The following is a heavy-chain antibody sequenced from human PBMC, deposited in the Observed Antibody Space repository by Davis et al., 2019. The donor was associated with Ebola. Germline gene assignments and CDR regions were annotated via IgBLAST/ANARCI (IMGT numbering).Heavy chain of an antibody. V-gene: IGHV3-64*01. CDR1: GFTFSTYG. Sequence: GESLKISCGASGFTFSTYGMHWVRQAPGKGLEYVSAISSNGGSTYYANSVKGRFTISRDNSKNTLYLQMGSLRAEDMAVYYCAKVTGTTSYWGQGTLVTVSS. D-gene: IGHD1-7*01. CDR2: ISSNGGST. CDR3: AKVTGTTSY. J-gene: IGHJ4*02.